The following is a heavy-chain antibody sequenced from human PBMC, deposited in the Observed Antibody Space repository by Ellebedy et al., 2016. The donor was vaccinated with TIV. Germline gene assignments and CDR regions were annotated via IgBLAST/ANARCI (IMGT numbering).Heavy chain of an antibody. V-gene: IGHV3-23*01. CDR3: AKRLINGKAGDY. J-gene: IGHJ4*02. CDR2: ISGSGGGT. CDR1: GFTFSSYT. D-gene: IGHD6-13*01. Sequence: GESLKISCAASGFTFSSYTMSWVRQSPGKGLEWVSAISGSGGGTFYADSVKGRFTISRDNSKNTVYLQMNSLTAEDTAVYYCAKRLINGKAGDYWGQGTLVTVSS.